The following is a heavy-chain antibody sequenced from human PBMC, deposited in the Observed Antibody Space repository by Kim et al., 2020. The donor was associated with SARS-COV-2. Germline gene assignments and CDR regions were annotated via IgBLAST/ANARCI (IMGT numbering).Heavy chain of an antibody. V-gene: IGHV4-31*03. J-gene: IGHJ5*02. CDR1: GVSISSGGYY. CDR2: IYYSGRT. CDR3: ARVLGAITIFGVVIVSWFDP. Sequence: SETLSLTCTVSGVSISSGGYYWSWIRQHPGKGLEWIGYIYYSGRTYYNPSLKSRVTISVDTSKNQFSLKLSTVTAADTAVYYCARVLGAITIFGVVIVSWFDPWGQGTLVTVSS. D-gene: IGHD3-3*01.